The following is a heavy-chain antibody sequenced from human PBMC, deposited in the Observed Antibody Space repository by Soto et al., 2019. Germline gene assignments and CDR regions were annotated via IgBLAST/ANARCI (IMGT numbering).Heavy chain of an antibody. CDR2: ILGNGADT. Sequence: SLRLSCAASGFTFSRYAMNWVRQAPGKGLEWVSSILGNGADTYYADSVKGRFNISRDNSRDIVYLQLNSLRAEDTAVYYCAKGTLSHFDYWGQGALVTVSS. CDR1: GFTFSRYA. V-gene: IGHV3-23*01. CDR3: AKGTLSHFDY. J-gene: IGHJ4*02.